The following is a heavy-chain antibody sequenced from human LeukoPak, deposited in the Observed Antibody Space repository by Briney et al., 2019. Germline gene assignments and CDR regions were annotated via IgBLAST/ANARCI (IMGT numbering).Heavy chain of an antibody. V-gene: IGHV1-46*01. J-gene: IGHJ4*02. CDR1: GYIFTNYY. Sequence: ASVKVSCKASGYIFTNYYLYWVRQAPGQGLEWMGVINPVGGVTTYAQRFQGRVTMTRDTSTSTVYMELSSLRSKDTAVYYCATDSGSGYYYQTMGYWGQGTLVTVSS. CDR2: INPVGGVT. D-gene: IGHD3-22*01. CDR3: ATDSGSGYYYQTMGY.